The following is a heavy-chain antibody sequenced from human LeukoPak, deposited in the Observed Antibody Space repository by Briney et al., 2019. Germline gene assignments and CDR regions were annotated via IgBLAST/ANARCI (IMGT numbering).Heavy chain of an antibody. V-gene: IGHV3-21*01. CDR2: ISSSSGYI. CDR1: GVTFSSYS. J-gene: IGHJ5*02. D-gene: IGHD4-17*01. Sequence: GGSLRLSCAASGVTFSSYSMNWVRQAPGRGLEWVSCISSSSGYIYYAHSVKGRFTISRDNAKNSLYLQMNSLRAEDTAVYYWARAIGESTDRWFDPWGKGTLVTVSS. CDR3: ARAIGESTDRWFDP.